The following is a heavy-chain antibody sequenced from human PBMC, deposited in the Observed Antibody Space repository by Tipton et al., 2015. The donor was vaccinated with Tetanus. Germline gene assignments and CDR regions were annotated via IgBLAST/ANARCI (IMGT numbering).Heavy chain of an antibody. V-gene: IGHV4-59*01. CDR2: IYYSGST. CDR1: GGSISSYY. Sequence: TLSLTCTVSGGSISSYYWSWIRQPPGKGLEWIGYIYYSGSTNYNPSLKSRVTISVDTSKNQSSLKLSSVTAADTAVYYCARVGFGYSGYHFYGYWGQGTLVTVSS. CDR3: ARVGFGYSGYHFYGY. J-gene: IGHJ4*02. D-gene: IGHD5-12*01.